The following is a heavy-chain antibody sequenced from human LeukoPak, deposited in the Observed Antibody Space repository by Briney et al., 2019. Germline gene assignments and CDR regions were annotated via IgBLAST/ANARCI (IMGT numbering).Heavy chain of an antibody. V-gene: IGHV4-34*01. CDR1: GGSFSGYY. Sequence: SETLSLTCGVYGGSFSGYYWSWIRQPPGKGLEWIGEINPRGSTNYNPSLKSRVTLSADTSKNQFSLTLNSVTAADTAVYYCTRRRLGYYFDYWGQGTLVTVSS. D-gene: IGHD5-24*01. J-gene: IGHJ4*02. CDR2: INPRGST. CDR3: TRRRLGYYFDY.